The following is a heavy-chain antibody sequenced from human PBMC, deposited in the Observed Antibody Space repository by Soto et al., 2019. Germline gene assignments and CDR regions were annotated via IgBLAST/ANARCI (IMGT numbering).Heavy chain of an antibody. Sequence: GSLRLSCAASGFTFSSYAMSWVRQAPGKGLEWVSAISGSGGSTYYADSVKGRFTISRDNSKNTLYLQMNSLRAEDTAVYYCARDIAYYGSGSSWFDPWGPGTLVTVSS. CDR2: ISGSGGST. CDR3: ARDIAYYGSGSSWFDP. V-gene: IGHV3-23*01. CDR1: GFTFSSYA. J-gene: IGHJ5*02. D-gene: IGHD3-10*01.